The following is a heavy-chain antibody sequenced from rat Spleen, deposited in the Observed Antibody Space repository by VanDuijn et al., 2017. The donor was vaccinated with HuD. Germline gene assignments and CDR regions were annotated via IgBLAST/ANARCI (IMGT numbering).Heavy chain of an antibody. CDR2: ISYDGSST. CDR1: GFTFSNYG. CDR3: TRGDTTEGIMAPLDY. V-gene: IGHV5-29*01. D-gene: IGHD1-11*01. J-gene: IGHJ2*01. Sequence: EVQLVESDGGLVQPGRSLKLSCAASGFTFSNYGMAWVRQAPTKGLEWVATISYDGSSTSYPDSVKGRFTISRDNAKSTLYLQMNSLRSEDTATYYCTRGDTTEGIMAPLDYWGQGVMVTVSS.